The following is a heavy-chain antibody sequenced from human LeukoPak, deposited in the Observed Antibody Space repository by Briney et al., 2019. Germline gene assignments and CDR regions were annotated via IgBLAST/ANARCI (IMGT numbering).Heavy chain of an antibody. CDR2: TYYRSKWYN. V-gene: IGHV6-1*01. CDR1: GDSVSSNSAA. D-gene: IGHD2-2*01. Sequence: SQTLSLTCAISGDSVSSNSAAWNWIRQSPSRGLEWLGRTYYRSKWYNDYAVSVKSRITINPDTSKNQFSLQLNSVTPEDTAVYYCATSVVPAAIGLWDLDYWGQGTLVTVSS. CDR3: ATSVVPAAIGLWDLDY. J-gene: IGHJ4*02.